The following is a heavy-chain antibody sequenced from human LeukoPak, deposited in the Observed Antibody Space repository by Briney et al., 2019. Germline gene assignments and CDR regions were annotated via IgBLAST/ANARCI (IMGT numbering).Heavy chain of an antibody. D-gene: IGHD3-3*01. Sequence: PSETLSLTCAVSGYSISSGYYWGWIRQPAGKALEWIATVHHSGMTYYNPSLKSRVTISVDTSKNHFSLKLSSVTAAGTAVYYCARYTGSSWGYSFDYWGLGILVTVSS. CDR1: GYSISSGYY. J-gene: IGHJ4*02. CDR3: ARYTGSSWGYSFDY. V-gene: IGHV4-38-2*01. CDR2: VHHSGMT.